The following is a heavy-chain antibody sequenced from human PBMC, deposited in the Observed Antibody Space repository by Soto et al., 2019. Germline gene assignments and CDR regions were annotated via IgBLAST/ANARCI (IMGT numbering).Heavy chain of an antibody. D-gene: IGHD4-17*01. CDR2: MNPNSGNT. CDR3: PRTLYGDTVPY. J-gene: IGHJ4*02. Sequence: QVQLVQSGAEVKKPGASVKVSCKASGYTFTSYDINWVRQATGQGLEWMGWMNPNSGNTGYAQKFQGRVTRARNTSLSTAYMPLISPRSQYTAVYSCPRTLYGDTVPYWGQGTLVTVSS. V-gene: IGHV1-8*01. CDR1: GYTFTSYD.